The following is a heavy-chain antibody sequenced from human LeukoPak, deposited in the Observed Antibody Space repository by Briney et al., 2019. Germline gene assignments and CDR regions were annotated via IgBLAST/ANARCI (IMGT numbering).Heavy chain of an antibody. J-gene: IGHJ4*02. D-gene: IGHD6-25*01. CDR2: INHSGST. CDR3: ARGGTTERTSSGWYIDY. Sequence: SETLSLTCAVYGGSFSGYYWSWIRQPPGKGLEWIGEINHSGSTNYNPSLKSRVTISVDTSKNQFSLKLSSVTAADTAVYYCARGGTTERTSSGWYIDYWGQGTLVTVSS. V-gene: IGHV4-34*01. CDR1: GGSFSGYY.